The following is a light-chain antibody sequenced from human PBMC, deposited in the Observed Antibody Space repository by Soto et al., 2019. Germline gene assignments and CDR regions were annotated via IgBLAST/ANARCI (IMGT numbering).Light chain of an antibody. Sequence: QSVLTQPASVSGSPGQSITISCTGTSSDVGGYNYVSWYQQHPGKAPKLMIYEVSNRPSWVSNRFSGSKSGNTASLTISGLQAEDEADYYCSSYTSSRTNVVFGGGTQLTV. J-gene: IGLJ2*01. V-gene: IGLV2-14*01. CDR3: SSYTSSRTNVV. CDR2: EVS. CDR1: SSDVGGYNY.